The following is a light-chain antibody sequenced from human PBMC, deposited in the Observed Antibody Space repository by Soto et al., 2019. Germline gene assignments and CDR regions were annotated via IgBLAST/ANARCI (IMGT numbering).Light chain of an antibody. Sequence: EIVMTQSPLSLPFTPGEPASISCRSIQSLVHSNGYNYLDWYLQKPGQSPQLLIYLGSNRASGVPDRFSGSGSGTDFTLKISRVEAEDVGVYYCMQALQTPLTFGGGTKVDIK. CDR1: QSLVHSNGYNY. J-gene: IGKJ4*01. CDR2: LGS. V-gene: IGKV2-28*01. CDR3: MQALQTPLT.